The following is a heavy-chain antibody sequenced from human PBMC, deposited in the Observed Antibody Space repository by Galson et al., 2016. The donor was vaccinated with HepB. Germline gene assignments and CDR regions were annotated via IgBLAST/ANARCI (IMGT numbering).Heavy chain of an antibody. D-gene: IGHD2-8*02. V-gene: IGHV1-2*02. CDR2: INPNNGGA. Sequence: SVKVSCKASGYTFTGYVIQWVRQAPGQGLEWMGSINPNNGGANSAQKFQGRVTMTRDTSISTAYMELSNLRSDDTAVYYCASGLRYSTGGSPYWGQGTLVTVSS. J-gene: IGHJ4*02. CDR1: GYTFTGYV. CDR3: ASGLRYSTGGSPY.